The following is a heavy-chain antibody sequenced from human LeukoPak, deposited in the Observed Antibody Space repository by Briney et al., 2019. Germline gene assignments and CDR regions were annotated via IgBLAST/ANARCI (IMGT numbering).Heavy chain of an antibody. V-gene: IGHV4-31*03. CDR3: ARLGEQWLVYAFDI. D-gene: IGHD6-19*01. J-gene: IGHJ3*02. Sequence: SETLSLTCTASGGSMSSGGDYWSWIRQHPGKGLEWIGYISFRGNTYYNPSLKSRLTISLDTSKSQFSLQLNSVTAADTAVYYCARLGEQWLVYAFDIWGQGTMVTVSS. CDR2: ISFRGNT. CDR1: GGSMSSGGDY.